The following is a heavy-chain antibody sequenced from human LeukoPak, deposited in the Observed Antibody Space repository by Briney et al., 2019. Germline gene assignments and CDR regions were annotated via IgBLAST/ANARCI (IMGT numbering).Heavy chain of an antibody. V-gene: IGHV3-23*01. D-gene: IGHD3-10*01. CDR1: GFTFSSYA. CDR3: AKSSPLAYYGSGSYYNHIFDY. CDR2: ISGSGGST. Sequence: GGSLRLSCAASGFTFSSYAMSWVRQAPGKGLEWVSAISGSGGSTYYADSVKGRFTISRDNSKNTLYLQMNSLRAEDTAVYYCAKSSPLAYYGSGSYYNHIFDYWGQGTLVTVSS. J-gene: IGHJ4*02.